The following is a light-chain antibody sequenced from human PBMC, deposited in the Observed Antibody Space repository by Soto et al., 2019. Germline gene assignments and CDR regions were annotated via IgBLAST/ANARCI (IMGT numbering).Light chain of an antibody. CDR2: RAS. CDR3: LQYHNLWA. V-gene: IGKV3D-7*01. Sequence: EIMLTQSPGTLSLSPGERATLSCRASQSVYSSYLAWYQQRPGQAPRLLIYRASTRATGVPARFSGSGSGTEFTLTISSLQSEDFAVYSCLQYHNLWAFGQGTKVDIK. J-gene: IGKJ1*01. CDR1: QSVYSSY.